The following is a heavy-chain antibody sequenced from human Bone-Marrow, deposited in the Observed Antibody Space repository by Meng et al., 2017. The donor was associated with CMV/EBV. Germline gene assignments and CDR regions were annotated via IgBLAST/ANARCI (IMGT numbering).Heavy chain of an antibody. CDR3: ARVGDGVVPAGDYYYGMDV. J-gene: IGHJ6*02. V-gene: IGHV1-69*05. D-gene: IGHD2-2*01. CDR1: GYTFTSYG. CDR2: IIPIFGTA. Sequence: SSVHVSCQSSGYTFTSYGISWVRQPPGQGLEWMGWIIPIFGTANYAQKFQGRVTITTDESTSTAYMELSSLRSEDTAVYYCARVGDGVVPAGDYYYGMDVWGQGTTVTVSS.